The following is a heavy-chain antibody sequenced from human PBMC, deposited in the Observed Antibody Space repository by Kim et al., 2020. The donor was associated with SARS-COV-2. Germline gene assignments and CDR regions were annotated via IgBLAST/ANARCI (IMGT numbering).Heavy chain of an antibody. J-gene: IGHJ4*02. D-gene: IGHD3-9*01. V-gene: IGHV3-11*01. CDR2: ISSSGSTI. Sequence: GGSLRLSCAASGFTFSDYYMSWIRQAPGKGLEWVSYISSSGSTIYYADSVKGRFTISRDNAKNSLYLQINSLRAEDTAVYYCARPHYYDILSGYTHDYFDCWRQGALLTVSS. CDR1: GFTFSDYY. CDR3: ARPHYYDILSGYTHDYFDC.